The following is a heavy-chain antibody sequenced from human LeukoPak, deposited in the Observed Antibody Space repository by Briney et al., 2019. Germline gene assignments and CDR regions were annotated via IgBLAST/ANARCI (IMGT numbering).Heavy chain of an antibody. CDR1: GDSFTTYY. CDR2: INPKDGST. J-gene: IGHJ5*02. D-gene: IGHD2-2*01. Sequence: ASVKVSCKTSGDSFTTYYFHWVRQAPGQGLEWVATINPKDGSTDFAENFRGRVTLTRDTSTTTLYMDLHSLESADTAVYYCARDRGCTTSSCYRTGLRWFDPWGQGTLVIVSS. CDR3: ARDRGCTTSSCYRTGLRWFDP. V-gene: IGHV1-46*01.